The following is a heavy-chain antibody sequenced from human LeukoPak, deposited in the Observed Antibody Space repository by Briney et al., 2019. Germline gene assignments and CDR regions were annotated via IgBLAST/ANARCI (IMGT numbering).Heavy chain of an antibody. Sequence: SETLSLTCTVSGGSISSYYWSWIRQPPGKGLEWIGYIYYSGSTNYNPSLKSRVTISVDTSKNQFSLKLSSVTAADTAVYYCAREHSPYDFWSGSLRYFDLWGRGTLVTVSS. D-gene: IGHD3-3*01. J-gene: IGHJ2*01. CDR1: GGSISSYY. V-gene: IGHV4-59*01. CDR2: IYYSGST. CDR3: AREHSPYDFWSGSLRYFDL.